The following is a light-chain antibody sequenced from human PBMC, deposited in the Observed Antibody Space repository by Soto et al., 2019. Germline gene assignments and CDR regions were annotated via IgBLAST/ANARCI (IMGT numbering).Light chain of an antibody. Sequence: LTQPASVSGSPGQSITISCTGTSSDVGGYNYVSWYQQHPGKAPKLMIYEVSSRPSGVSNRFSGSKSGNTASLTISGLQAEDEADYYCTSYRGSTTPTYVFGTGTKVTVL. CDR2: EVS. CDR1: SSDVGGYNY. CDR3: TSYRGSTTPTYV. J-gene: IGLJ1*01. V-gene: IGLV2-14*01.